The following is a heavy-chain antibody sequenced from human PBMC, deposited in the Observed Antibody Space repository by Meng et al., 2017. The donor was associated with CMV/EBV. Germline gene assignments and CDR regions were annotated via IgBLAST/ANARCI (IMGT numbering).Heavy chain of an antibody. CDR2: IRYDGSNK. D-gene: IGHD2-2*01. Sequence: LSLTCAASGFTFSSYGMHWVRQAPGKGLEWVAFIRYDGSNKYYADSVKGRFTISRDNSKNTLYLQMNSLRAEDTAVYYCAEDRKRYCSSTSCYLGTFDYWGQGTLVTVSS. CDR3: AEDRKRYCSSTSCYLGTFDY. CDR1: GFTFSSYG. J-gene: IGHJ4*02. V-gene: IGHV3-30*02.